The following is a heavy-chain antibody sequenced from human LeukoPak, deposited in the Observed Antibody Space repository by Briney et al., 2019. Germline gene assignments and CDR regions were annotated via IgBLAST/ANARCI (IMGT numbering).Heavy chain of an antibody. CDR3: ARVETFLGYSYGFASNYQYYYMDI. CDR1: GGSISSYY. CDR2: HFNSGTT. Sequence: PSETLSLTCTVSGGSISSYYWSWIRQPPGKTLEWIGFHFNSGTTNYNPSLESRVTISVDTTKNQFSLRLTSVTAADTAVYFCARVETFLGYSYGFASNYQYYYMDIWGKGTTVIISS. V-gene: IGHV4-59*01. D-gene: IGHD5-18*01. J-gene: IGHJ6*03.